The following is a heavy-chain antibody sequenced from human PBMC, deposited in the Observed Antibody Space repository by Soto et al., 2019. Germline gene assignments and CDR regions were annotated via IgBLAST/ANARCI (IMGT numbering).Heavy chain of an antibody. Sequence: VQLVESGGDLVQPGGSLRLSCAASGFTLSDHYMDWVRQAPGKGLEWVARTKNRSQRYTIEYAASVKGRFTISRDDSKNSLFLQMNSLKSDDTAVYYCTCWIAARCSWGQGTRVTVAS. V-gene: IGHV3-72*01. CDR1: GFTLSDHY. CDR3: TCWIAARCS. CDR2: TKNRSQRYTI. J-gene: IGHJ4*02. D-gene: IGHD6-6*01.